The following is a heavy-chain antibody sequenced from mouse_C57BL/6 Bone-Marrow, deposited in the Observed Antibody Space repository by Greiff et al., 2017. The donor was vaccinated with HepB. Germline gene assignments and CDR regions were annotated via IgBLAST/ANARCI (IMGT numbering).Heavy chain of an antibody. Sequence: EVKLQESGTVLARPGASVKMSCKTSGYTFTSYWMHWVNQRPGQGLEWIGAIYPGNSDTSYNQKFKGKAKLTAVTSASTAYMELSSLTNEDSAVYYCTRSRGRITTVVATRGFAYWGQGTLVTVSA. CDR3: TRSRGRITTVVATRGFAY. D-gene: IGHD1-1*01. V-gene: IGHV1-5*01. J-gene: IGHJ3*01. CDR1: GYTFTSYW. CDR2: IYPGNSDT.